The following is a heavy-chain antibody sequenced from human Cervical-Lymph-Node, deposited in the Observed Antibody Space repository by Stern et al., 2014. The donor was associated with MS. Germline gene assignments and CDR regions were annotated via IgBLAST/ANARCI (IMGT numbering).Heavy chain of an antibody. Sequence: QVQLVQSGGGVVQPGRSLRLSCAASGFNFISYSMYWVRQAPGKGLEWVAVILHDGSNEYYADSVKGRFTISRDNSKNTVSLQMNSLRIEDTAVYYCAREPYNYDGDGYLDHWGKGTLVTVSS. J-gene: IGHJ4*02. CDR1: GFNFISYS. V-gene: IGHV3-30-3*01. CDR2: ILHDGSNE. D-gene: IGHD3-22*01. CDR3: AREPYNYDGDGYLDH.